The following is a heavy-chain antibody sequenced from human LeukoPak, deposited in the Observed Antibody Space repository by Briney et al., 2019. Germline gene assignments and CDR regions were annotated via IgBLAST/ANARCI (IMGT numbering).Heavy chain of an antibody. CDR1: GYTFSGHY. V-gene: IGHV1-2*02. J-gene: IGHJ4*02. Sequence: ASVKVSCKASGYTFSGHYMHWVRQAPGQGLEWMGWINRNSGGTNYAQKFQGRVTMTRDTAISAAYMELSRLRSDDTAVYYCATQRGSYLWGTDFDYWGQGTLVTASS. CDR3: ATQRGSYLWGTDFDY. CDR2: INRNSGGT. D-gene: IGHD3-16*01.